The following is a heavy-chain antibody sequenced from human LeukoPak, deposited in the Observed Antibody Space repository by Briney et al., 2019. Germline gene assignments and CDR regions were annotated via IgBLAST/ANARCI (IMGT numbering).Heavy chain of an antibody. Sequence: ASVKVSCKASGYTFTSYAMHWVRQAPGQRLEWMGWINAGNGNTKYSQKFQGRVTITRDTSASTVYMELSSLRSEDTAVYYCAREWNYYDSSYFDYWGQGTLVTVSS. V-gene: IGHV1-3*01. CDR1: GYTFTSYA. J-gene: IGHJ4*02. D-gene: IGHD3-22*01. CDR3: AREWNYYDSSYFDY. CDR2: INAGNGNT.